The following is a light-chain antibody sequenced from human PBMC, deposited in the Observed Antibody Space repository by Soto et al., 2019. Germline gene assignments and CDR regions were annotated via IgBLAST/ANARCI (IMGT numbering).Light chain of an antibody. CDR3: QQYNSYSSWT. V-gene: IGKV1-5*03. CDR1: QSISSW. J-gene: IGKJ1*01. CDR2: KAS. Sequence: DIQMTQSPSTLSASVGDRVTITCRASQSISSWLAWYQQKPGKAPKLLIYKASSLESGVPSRFSGSGSGTEFTLTISSLQPDDFATYYCQQYNSYSSWTVGQGTKEEIK.